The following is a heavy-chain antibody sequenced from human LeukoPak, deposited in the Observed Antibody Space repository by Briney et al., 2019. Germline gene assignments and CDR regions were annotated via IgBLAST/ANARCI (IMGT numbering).Heavy chain of an antibody. CDR2: IIPIFGTA. CDR3: ARALLWFGDNNAFDI. V-gene: IGHV1-69*13. CDR1: GGTFSSYA. J-gene: IGHJ3*02. D-gene: IGHD3-10*01. Sequence: GASVKVSCKASGGTFSSYAISWVRQAPGQGLEWMGGIIPIFGTANYAQKFQGRVTITADESTSTAYMELSSLRSEDTAVYYCARALLWFGDNNAFDIWGQGTMVTVSS.